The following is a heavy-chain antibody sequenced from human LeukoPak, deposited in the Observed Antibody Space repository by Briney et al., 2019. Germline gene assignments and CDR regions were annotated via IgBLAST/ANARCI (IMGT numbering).Heavy chain of an antibody. CDR3: ARDRFRRDGYNYGRDGAFDI. Sequence: PSETLSLTCAVSGASMSSFTWWSWVRQPPGKGLEWIGEIYHSGSTNYNSSLKSRVTISVDKSKNQFSLKLSSVTAEDTAVYYCARDRFRRDGYNYGRDGAFDIWGQGTMVTVSS. V-gene: IGHV4-4*02. CDR2: IYHSGST. CDR1: GASMSSFTW. J-gene: IGHJ3*02. D-gene: IGHD5-24*01.